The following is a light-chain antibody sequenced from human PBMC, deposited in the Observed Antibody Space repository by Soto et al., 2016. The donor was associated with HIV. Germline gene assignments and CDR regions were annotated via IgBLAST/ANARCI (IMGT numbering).Light chain of an antibody. J-gene: IGKJ1*01. V-gene: IGKV1-5*03. Sequence: DIQMTQSPSTLSASVGDRVTITCRASQSISSWLAWYQQKPGKAPKVLIYKASSLESGVPSRFSGSGSGTEFTLTISSLQPDDLATXYXQQYNSYLWTFGLKGPKVEIK. CDR1: QSISSW. CDR3: QQYNSYLWT. CDR2: KAS.